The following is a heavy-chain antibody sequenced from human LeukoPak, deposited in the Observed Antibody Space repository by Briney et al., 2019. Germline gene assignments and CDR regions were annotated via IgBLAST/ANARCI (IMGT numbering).Heavy chain of an antibody. Sequence: ASVKVSCTASGYTFTSYDINWVRQATGRGLEWMGWMNPNSINTGYAQKFQGRVTMTRNTSISTAYMELSSLRSEDTAVYYCARDMVGYDSSGLDYWGQGTLVTVSS. D-gene: IGHD3-22*01. V-gene: IGHV1-8*01. J-gene: IGHJ4*02. CDR1: GYTFTSYD. CDR3: ARDMVGYDSSGLDY. CDR2: MNPNSINT.